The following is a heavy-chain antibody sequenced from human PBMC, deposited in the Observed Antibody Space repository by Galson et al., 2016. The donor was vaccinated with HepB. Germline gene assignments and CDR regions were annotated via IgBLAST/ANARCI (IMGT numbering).Heavy chain of an antibody. Sequence: SVKVSCKASGYIFTTYGVGWVRQAPVQGLEWMGCISTHNGETTYSQKFQGRVIMTTDTSTSTVYMELRGLRSDDTAVYFCARFWSGFLPDYWGQGTLVIVSS. V-gene: IGHV1-18*01. CDR3: ARFWSGFLPDY. CDR1: GYIFTTYG. CDR2: ISTHNGET. D-gene: IGHD3-3*01. J-gene: IGHJ4*02.